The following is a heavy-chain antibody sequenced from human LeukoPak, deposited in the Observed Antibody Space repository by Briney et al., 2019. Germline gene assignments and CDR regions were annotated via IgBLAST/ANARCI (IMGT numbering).Heavy chain of an antibody. D-gene: IGHD1-26*01. Sequence: SETLSLTCTVSGASISSTSYCWGWIRQPAGKGLEWIGHIHTSGSTNYNPSLKSRVTISVDTSKNQFSLKLSSVTAADTAVYYCAGYSGSYRVDYWGQGTLVTVSS. J-gene: IGHJ4*02. V-gene: IGHV4-61*09. CDR2: IHTSGST. CDR3: AGYSGSYRVDY. CDR1: GASISSTSYC.